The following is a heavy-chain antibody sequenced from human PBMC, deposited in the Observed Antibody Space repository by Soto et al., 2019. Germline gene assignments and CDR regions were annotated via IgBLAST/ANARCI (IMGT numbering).Heavy chain of an antibody. J-gene: IGHJ5*02. CDR3: AKVECSSTSCYPNWFDP. V-gene: IGHV3-23*01. CDR2: ISGSGGST. Sequence: EVQLLESGGGLVQPGGSLRLSCAASGFTFSSYAMSWVRQAPGKGLEWVSAISGSGGSTYYADSVKGRFTISRDNSKNTLYLQMNSLRAEDTDVYYCAKVECSSTSCYPNWFDPWGQGTLVTVSS. CDR1: GFTFSSYA. D-gene: IGHD2-2*01.